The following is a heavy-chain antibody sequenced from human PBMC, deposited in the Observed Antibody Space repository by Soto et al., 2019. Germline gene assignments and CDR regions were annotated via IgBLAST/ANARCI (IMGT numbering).Heavy chain of an antibody. Sequence: QVQLVQSGAEVKEPGSSVKVSCKASGGGNLRDYRTTWVRRAPGQGLEWMGGIIPKLGSANYAQNFQGRVTVTAVESTNTVYMELRSLRSDDTAVYYCARGGDGHNCGAVYWGQGTPVTVSS. CDR1: GGGNLRDYR. CDR2: IIPKLGSA. J-gene: IGHJ4*02. V-gene: IGHV1-69*01. D-gene: IGHD2-21*01. CDR3: ARGGDGHNCGAVY.